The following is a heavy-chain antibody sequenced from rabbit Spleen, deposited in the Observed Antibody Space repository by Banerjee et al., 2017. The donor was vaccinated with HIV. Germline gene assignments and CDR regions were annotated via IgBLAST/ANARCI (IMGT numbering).Heavy chain of an antibody. CDR2: IYTGNSKT. CDR3: ARDAGRGDYIDGVFNL. CDR1: GVSFSSGYD. Sequence: QQLVESGGGLVKPGASLTLTCKASGVSFSSGYDMCWVRQAPGKGLEWIACIYTGNSKTYCANWAKRRFTISKTSSTTVTLQMPSLTVADPATYFCARDAGRGDYIDGVFNLWGPGTLVTVS. V-gene: IGHV1S40*01. J-gene: IGHJ4*01. D-gene: IGHD8-1*01.